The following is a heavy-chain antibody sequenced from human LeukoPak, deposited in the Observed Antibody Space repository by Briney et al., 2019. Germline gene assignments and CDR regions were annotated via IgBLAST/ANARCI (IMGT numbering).Heavy chain of an antibody. V-gene: IGHV3-64D*08. J-gene: IGHJ4*02. D-gene: IGHD6-19*01. CDR2: ISSNGGST. CDR3: VKNGVYTSGWYGGYFDY. CDR1: GFTFSNSA. Sequence: GGSLRLSCSASGFTFSNSAMYWVRQAPGKGLEYISAISSNGGSTYYADSVKGRFTISRDNSKNTLYLQMSSLRSEDTAVYYCVKNGVYTSGWYGGYFDYWGQGTLVTVSS.